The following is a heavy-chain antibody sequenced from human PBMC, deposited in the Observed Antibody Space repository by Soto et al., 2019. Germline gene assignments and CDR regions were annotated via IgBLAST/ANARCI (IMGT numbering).Heavy chain of an antibody. Sequence: GGSLRLSCAASGFTFSSYWMSWVRQAPGKGLEWVANIKQDGSEKYYVDSVKDRFTISRDNAKNSLYLQMNSLRAEDTAVYYCARNWIDYYGSGSYHDAFDIWGQGTMVTVSS. V-gene: IGHV3-7*01. D-gene: IGHD3-10*01. CDR2: IKQDGSEK. J-gene: IGHJ3*02. CDR1: GFTFSSYW. CDR3: ARNWIDYYGSGSYHDAFDI.